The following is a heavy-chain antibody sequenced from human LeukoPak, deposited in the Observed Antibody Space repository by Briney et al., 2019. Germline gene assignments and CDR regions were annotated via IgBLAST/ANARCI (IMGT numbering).Heavy chain of an antibody. CDR3: ATGGVRPN. V-gene: IGHV1-2*02. CDR2: INPNSGGS. Sequence: ASVKVSCKTSGHTFTVSYINWVRQAPGQGLEWMGWINPNSGGSNYAQKFQGRVTLTRGTSLSTAYMEVSRLTSDDTAVYYCATGGVRPNWGQGTLVTVSS. D-gene: IGHD3-16*01. CDR1: GHTFTVSY. J-gene: IGHJ4*02.